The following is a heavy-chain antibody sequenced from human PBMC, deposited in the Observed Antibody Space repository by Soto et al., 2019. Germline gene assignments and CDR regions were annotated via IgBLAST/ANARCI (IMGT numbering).Heavy chain of an antibody. Sequence: EVQLVESGGGLVKPGGSLRLSCAASGFSFSNYGMNWVRQAPGKGLEWVSSISSSSSYISYADSVKGRFTISRDNAKNSAYLQMNSLRAEDTAVYYCARSDCTSTSCYVVWFDPWGQGTLVTVSS. CDR1: GFSFSNYG. D-gene: IGHD2-2*01. CDR3: ARSDCTSTSCYVVWFDP. V-gene: IGHV3-21*01. CDR2: ISSSSSYI. J-gene: IGHJ5*02.